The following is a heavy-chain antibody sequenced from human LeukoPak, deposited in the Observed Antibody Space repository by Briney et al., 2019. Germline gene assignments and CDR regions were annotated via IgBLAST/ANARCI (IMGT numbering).Heavy chain of an antibody. Sequence: GASVKVSCKASGYTFTSYAMHWVRQAPGQRLEWMGWINAGNGNTKYSQKFQGRVTITRDTSASTAYMELSSLRSEDTAVYYCARDRSIAARRPLYYFDYWGQGTLVTVSS. J-gene: IGHJ4*02. V-gene: IGHV1-3*01. CDR3: ARDRSIAARRPLYYFDY. D-gene: IGHD6-6*01. CDR1: GYTFTSYA. CDR2: INAGNGNT.